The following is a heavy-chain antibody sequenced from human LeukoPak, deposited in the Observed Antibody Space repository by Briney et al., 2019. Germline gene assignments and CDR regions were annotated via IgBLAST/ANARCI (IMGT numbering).Heavy chain of an antibody. Sequence: GGSLRLSCAASGFTFSSYWVSWVRQAAGKGLEWVADINHDGREKYYVDSVKGRFTISRDNAKNSLYLQMNSLRADDTAVYYCARAIYGANYFDYWGQGTLVTVSS. CDR2: INHDGREK. J-gene: IGHJ4*02. CDR1: GFTFSSYW. D-gene: IGHD3-3*01. V-gene: IGHV3-7*01. CDR3: ARAIYGANYFDY.